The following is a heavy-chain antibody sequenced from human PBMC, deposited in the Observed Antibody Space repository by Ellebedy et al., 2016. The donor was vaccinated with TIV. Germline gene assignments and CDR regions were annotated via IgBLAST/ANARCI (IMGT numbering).Heavy chain of an antibody. J-gene: IGHJ4*02. CDR1: GFTFSSYA. CDR2: FSGCGGST. Sequence: PGGSLRLSCAASGFTFSSYAMSWVRQAPGKGLEWVSGFSGCGGSTYYADSVKGRFTISRDNSKNTLYLQMNSLRAEDTAVYYCAKQEYSNKWSLFDYWGQGTLVTVSS. V-gene: IGHV3-23*01. CDR3: AKQEYSNKWSLFDY. D-gene: IGHD6-13*01.